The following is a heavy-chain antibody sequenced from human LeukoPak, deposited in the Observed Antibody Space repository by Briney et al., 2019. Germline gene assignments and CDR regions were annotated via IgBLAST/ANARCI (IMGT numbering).Heavy chain of an antibody. V-gene: IGHV3-21*06. J-gene: IGHJ4*02. CDR1: GLTFSTSG. CDR3: ATETNGRHYDY. D-gene: IGHD1-14*01. Sequence: GGSLRLSCTASGLTFSTSGFNWVRQAPGKGLEWVASIGPTGSDRYHADSIKGRFTISRDNANNFLYLQTNSLRAEDTAVYYCATETNGRHYDYWGQGTLLTVSS. CDR2: IGPTGSDR.